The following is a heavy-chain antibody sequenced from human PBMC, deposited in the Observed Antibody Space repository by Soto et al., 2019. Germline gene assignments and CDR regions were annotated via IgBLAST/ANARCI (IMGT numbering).Heavy chain of an antibody. Sequence: QMQLVQSGAEVKKPGASVKVSCKASGDTFTDYYIHWARQAPGQGLEWMGTVNPSGGHTTYAQHFLGRLTMTRDTSTSTLYMELTSLTSEDTAVYYCARGGHVVVVTAALDYWGQGTLVTVSS. CDR3: ARGGHVVVVTAALDY. CDR2: VNPSGGHT. CDR1: GDTFTDYY. V-gene: IGHV1-46*01. J-gene: IGHJ4*02. D-gene: IGHD2-21*02.